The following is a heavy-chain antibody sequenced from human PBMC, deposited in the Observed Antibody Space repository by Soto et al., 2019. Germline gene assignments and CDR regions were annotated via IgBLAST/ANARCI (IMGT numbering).Heavy chain of an antibody. CDR1: GFTFSSYG. CDR2: ISYDGSNK. CDR3: AKLYGGPFGY. D-gene: IGHD5-12*01. V-gene: IGHV3-30*18. Sequence: GGSLRLSCAASGFTFSSYGMHWVRQAPGKGLEWVAVISYDGSNKYYADSVKGRFTISRDNSKNTLYLQMNSLRAEDTAVYYCAKLYGGPFGYWGQGTLVTVSS. J-gene: IGHJ4*02.